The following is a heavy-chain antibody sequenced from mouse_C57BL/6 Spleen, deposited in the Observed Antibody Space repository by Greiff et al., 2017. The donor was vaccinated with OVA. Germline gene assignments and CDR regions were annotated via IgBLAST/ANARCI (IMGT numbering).Heavy chain of an antibody. Sequence: EVKLVESGGGLVKPGGSLKLSCAASGFTFSSYAMSWVRQTPEKRLEWVATISDGGSYTYYPDNVKGRFTISRDNAKNNLYLQMSHLKSEDTAMYYCAREYYYGSSYFDYWGQGTTLTVSS. J-gene: IGHJ2*01. CDR1: GFTFSSYA. CDR3: AREYYYGSSYFDY. V-gene: IGHV5-4*01. D-gene: IGHD1-1*01. CDR2: ISDGGSYT.